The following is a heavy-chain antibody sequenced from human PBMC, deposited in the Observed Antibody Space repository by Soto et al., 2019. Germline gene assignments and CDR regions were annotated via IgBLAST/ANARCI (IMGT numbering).Heavy chain of an antibody. CDR2: IYWNDEK. J-gene: IGHJ3*02. CDR1: GISLATTGAG. D-gene: IGHD3-10*01. CDR3: AHRAHKLSWYGDFNAFEI. Sequence: QITLKESGPTLVKPPQTLTLTCSFSGISLATTGAGVGWIRQPPGKALEWLTLIYWNDEKRYSPSLKSRLTITKDTSRNQVVLTVTNMGPVDTGTYYCAHRAHKLSWYGDFNAFEIWGHRTAVTVSS. V-gene: IGHV2-5*01.